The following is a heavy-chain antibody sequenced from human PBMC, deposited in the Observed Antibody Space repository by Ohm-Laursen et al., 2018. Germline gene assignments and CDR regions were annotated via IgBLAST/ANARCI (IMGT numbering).Heavy chain of an antibody. CDR2: LYNSGST. CDR1: GGSISSYY. J-gene: IGHJ4*02. CDR3: ARDLYADYLDS. V-gene: IGHV4-59*01. D-gene: IGHD3-16*01. Sequence: SETLSLTCTVSGGSISSYYWSWIRQAPGKGLEWIGYLYNSGSTNYNPSLKSRVTVLLDTSKNQVSLKLTSVTAADTAVYYCARDLYADYLDSWGQGTLVTVSS.